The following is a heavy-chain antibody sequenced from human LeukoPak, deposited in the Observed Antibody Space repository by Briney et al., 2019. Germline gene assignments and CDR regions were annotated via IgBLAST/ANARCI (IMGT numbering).Heavy chain of an antibody. CDR3: ARDENPGIAAD. Sequence: GGSLRLSCAASGFTVSSKYMSWVRQAPGKGLEWVSVIYSGGGTYHADSVKGRFTISRDNSKNTLYLQMNSLRAEDTAVYYCARDENPGIAADWGQGTLVTVSS. V-gene: IGHV3-53*01. J-gene: IGHJ4*02. D-gene: IGHD6-13*01. CDR1: GFTVSSKY. CDR2: IYSGGGT.